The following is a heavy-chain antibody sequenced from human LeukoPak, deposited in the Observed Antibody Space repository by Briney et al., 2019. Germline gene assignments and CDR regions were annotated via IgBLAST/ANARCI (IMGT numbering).Heavy chain of an antibody. D-gene: IGHD4-17*01. CDR3: ARVDYGDYVYYFDY. CDR2: IVVGSGNT. Sequence: SVKVSCKASGFTFTSSAVQWVRQARGQRLEWIGWIVVGSGNTNYAQKFQERVTITRDMSTSTAYMELRSLRSDDTAVYYCARVDYGDYVYYFDYWGQGTLVTVSS. CDR1: GFTFTSSA. J-gene: IGHJ4*02. V-gene: IGHV1-58*01.